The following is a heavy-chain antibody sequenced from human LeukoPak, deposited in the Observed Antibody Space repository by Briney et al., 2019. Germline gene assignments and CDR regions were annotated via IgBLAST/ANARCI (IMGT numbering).Heavy chain of an antibody. Sequence: GGSLRLSCAASGFTLSSYWMSWVRQAPGKGLEWVANIMQDGSKKYYVDSVKGRFTISRENAKNSLYLQMNSLRAEDTAVHYCARDPPDYYDSSGPTSWYFDLWGRGTLVPVSS. CDR3: ARDPPDYYDSSGPTSWYFDL. CDR2: IMQDGSKK. CDR1: GFTLSSYW. V-gene: IGHV3-7*01. J-gene: IGHJ2*01. D-gene: IGHD3-22*01.